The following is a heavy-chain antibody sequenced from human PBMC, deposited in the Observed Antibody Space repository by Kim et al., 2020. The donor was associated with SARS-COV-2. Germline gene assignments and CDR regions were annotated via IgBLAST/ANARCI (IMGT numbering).Heavy chain of an antibody. D-gene: IGHD3-9*01. J-gene: IGHJ6*02. CDR3: ARGPPPYDILTGYFHYYYYYGMDV. CDR1: GFTVSSNY. V-gene: IGHV3-53*01. Sequence: GGSLRLSCAASGFTVSSNYMSWVRQAPGKGLEWVSVIYSGGSTYYADSVKGRFTISRDNSKNTLYLQMNSLRAEDTAVYYCARGPPPYDILTGYFHYYYYYGMDVVGQGTTVTVSS. CDR2: IYSGGST.